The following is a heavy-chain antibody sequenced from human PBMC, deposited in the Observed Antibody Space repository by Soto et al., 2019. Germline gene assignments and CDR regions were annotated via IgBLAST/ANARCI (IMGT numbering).Heavy chain of an antibody. CDR3: ARPTKPDYGIDY. Sequence: SETLSLTCTVSGGSISSSSYYWGWIRQPPGKGLEWIGSIYYSGSTYYNPSLESRVTISVDTSKNQFSLKLSSVTAADTAVYYCARPTKPDYGIDYWGQGTLVTVSS. J-gene: IGHJ4*02. CDR2: IYYSGST. CDR1: GGSISSSSYY. D-gene: IGHD4-17*01. V-gene: IGHV4-39*01.